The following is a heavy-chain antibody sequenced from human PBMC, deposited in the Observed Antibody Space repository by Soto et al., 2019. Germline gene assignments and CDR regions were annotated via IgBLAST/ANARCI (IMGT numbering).Heavy chain of an antibody. V-gene: IGHV1-18*01. J-gene: IGHJ4*02. D-gene: IGHD6-19*01. CDR3: GRDQQWRLPVTLHFDY. CDR2: ISAFNGET. CDR1: GFTFSDYG. Sequence: ASVKVSCKASGFTFSDYGFSWVRQAPGRGLEWMGWISAFNGETNYTQKSEGRVAMTTDAATTTAYMELRSLTVDDTAVYYCGRDQQWRLPVTLHFDYWGQGNVVTV.